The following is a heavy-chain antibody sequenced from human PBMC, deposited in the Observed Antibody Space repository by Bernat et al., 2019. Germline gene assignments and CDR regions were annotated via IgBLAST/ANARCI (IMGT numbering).Heavy chain of an antibody. V-gene: IGHV1-2*02. Sequence: QVQLVQSGAEVKKPGSSVKVSCKASGGTFSSYAISWVRQAPGQGLEWMGGIIPNSGGTNYAQKFQGRVTMTRDTSISTAYMELSRLRSDDTAVYYCARVTADDWYFDLWGRGTLVTVSS. CDR2: IIPNSGGT. CDR1: GGTFSSYA. D-gene: IGHD1-20*01. CDR3: ARVTADDWYFDL. J-gene: IGHJ2*01.